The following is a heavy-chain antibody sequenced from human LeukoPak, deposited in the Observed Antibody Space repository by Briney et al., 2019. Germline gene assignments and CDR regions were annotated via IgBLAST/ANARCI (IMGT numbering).Heavy chain of an antibody. CDR1: GGSISSYY. J-gene: IGHJ1*01. CDR3: ARLGLSMVRGLPRAEYFQH. Sequence: SETLSLTCTVSGGSISSYYWSWIRQPPGKGLEWIGYIYYSGSTNYNPSLKSRVTISVDTSKNQFSLKLSSVTAADTAVYYCARLGLSMVRGLPRAEYFQHWGQGTLVTVSS. V-gene: IGHV4-59*01. CDR2: IYYSGST. D-gene: IGHD3-10*01.